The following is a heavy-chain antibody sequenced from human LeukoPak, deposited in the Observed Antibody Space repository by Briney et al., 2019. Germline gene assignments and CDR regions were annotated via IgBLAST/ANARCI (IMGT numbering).Heavy chain of an antibody. D-gene: IGHD1-14*01. CDR2: IYYSGST. J-gene: IGHJ3*02. Sequence: SETLSLTCTVSGGSISSGGYYWSWIRQHPGKGLEWIGCIYYSGSTYYNPSLKSRVTISVDTSKNQFSLKLSSVTAADTAVYYCARSNRNVDDAFDIWGQGTMVTVSS. CDR3: ARSNRNVDDAFDI. V-gene: IGHV4-31*03. CDR1: GGSISSGGYY.